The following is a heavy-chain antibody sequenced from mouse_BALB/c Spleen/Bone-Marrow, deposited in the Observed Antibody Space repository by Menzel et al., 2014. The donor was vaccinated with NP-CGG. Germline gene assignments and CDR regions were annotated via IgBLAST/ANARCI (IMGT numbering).Heavy chain of an antibody. D-gene: IGHD1-1*01. CDR1: GFTFSSFG. CDR2: ISSGSSTV. Sequence: EVQLVESGGGLVQPGGSRKLSCAASGFTFSSFGMHWVRQAPEKGLEWVAYISSGSSTVYYADKVMGRFTISRDNLKNTLFLQMTSLRSEDTAMYYCARSGSSSGYFDYWGQGTTLTVXS. CDR3: ARSGSSSGYFDY. V-gene: IGHV5-17*02. J-gene: IGHJ2*01.